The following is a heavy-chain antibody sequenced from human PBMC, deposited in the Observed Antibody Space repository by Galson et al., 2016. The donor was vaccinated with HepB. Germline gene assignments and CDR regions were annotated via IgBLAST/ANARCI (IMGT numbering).Heavy chain of an antibody. Sequence: SLRLSCAASGLTFNNAWLSWVRQLPERGLEWVGRIKSKTDGGTTDYPAPVTGRFTISRDDSKNTLYLQMNSLKTEDTAVYYCGRGRYSHAYFPCDYWGQGTLVTVSS. CDR2: IKSKTDGGTT. V-gene: IGHV3-15*07. D-gene: IGHD3-16*01. CDR3: GRGRYSHAYFPCDY. CDR1: GLTFNNAW. J-gene: IGHJ4*02.